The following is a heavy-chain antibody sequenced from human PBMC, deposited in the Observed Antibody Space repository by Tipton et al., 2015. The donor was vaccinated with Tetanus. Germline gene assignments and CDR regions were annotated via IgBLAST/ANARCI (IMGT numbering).Heavy chain of an antibody. CDR3: ARVSRRNFYFDY. Sequence: TLSLTCAVYGASFSDYYWSWIRQAPGKGLEWIGEINHSGNTNHNPSLKSRVTLSVDTSKNQFSLNLTSVTVADSAVYFCARVSRRNFYFDYWGPGAQVTVSS. CDR2: INHSGNT. CDR1: GASFSDYY. J-gene: IGHJ4*02. V-gene: IGHV4-34*01. D-gene: IGHD2/OR15-2a*01.